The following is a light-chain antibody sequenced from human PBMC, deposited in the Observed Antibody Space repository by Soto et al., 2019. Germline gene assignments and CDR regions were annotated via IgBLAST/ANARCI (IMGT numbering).Light chain of an antibody. V-gene: IGKV3-20*01. CDR2: GAS. Sequence: IVLTQSPGTLSFSPGERATLSCRASQSVSSSYLAWYQQKPGQAPRLLIYGASSRATGIPDRFSGSGSGTDFTLTISRLEPEDFAVYYCKQYGSSQWTFGQGTKVEI. CDR1: QSVSSSY. CDR3: KQYGSSQWT. J-gene: IGKJ1*01.